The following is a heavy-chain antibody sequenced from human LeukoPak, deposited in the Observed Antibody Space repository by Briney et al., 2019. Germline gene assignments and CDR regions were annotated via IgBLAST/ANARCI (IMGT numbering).Heavy chain of an antibody. CDR3: AKDGGSYYYYMDV. CDR1: GFTFDDYG. D-gene: IGHD3-10*01. Sequence: GGSLRLSRAASGFTFDDYGMHWVRQAPGKGLEWVSGITWNGGNIGYADSVKGRFTISRDNAKNSLYLQMNSLRAEDMALYYCAKDGGSYYYYMDVWGKGTTVTVSS. V-gene: IGHV3-9*03. CDR2: ITWNGGNI. J-gene: IGHJ6*03.